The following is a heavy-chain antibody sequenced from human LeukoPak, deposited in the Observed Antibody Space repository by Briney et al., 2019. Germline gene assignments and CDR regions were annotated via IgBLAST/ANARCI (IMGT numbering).Heavy chain of an antibody. J-gene: IGHJ5*02. CDR2: INHSGST. D-gene: IGHD2-2*01. CDR1: GGSFSGYY. V-gene: IGHV4-34*01. CDR3: ARGLVVVPAATNWFDP. Sequence: SETLSLTCAVYGGSFSGYYWSWIRQPPGKGLEWIGEINHSGSTNYNPSLKGRVTISVDTSKNQFSLKLSSVTAADTAVCYCARGLVVVPAATNWFDPWGQGTLVTVSS.